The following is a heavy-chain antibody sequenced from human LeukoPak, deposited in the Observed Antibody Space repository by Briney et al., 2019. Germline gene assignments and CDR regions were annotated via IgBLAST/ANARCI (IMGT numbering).Heavy chain of an antibody. Sequence: PGGSLRLSCAASGFTFSSYAMSWVRQAPGKGLEWVSAISGSGGSTYYADSVKGRFTISRDNSKNTLYLQMNSLRAEDTAVYYCAKDQGPKYSGSYYLRGAFDIWGQGTMVTVSS. D-gene: IGHD1-26*01. J-gene: IGHJ3*02. V-gene: IGHV3-23*01. CDR1: GFTFSSYA. CDR3: AKDQGPKYSGSYYLRGAFDI. CDR2: ISGSGGST.